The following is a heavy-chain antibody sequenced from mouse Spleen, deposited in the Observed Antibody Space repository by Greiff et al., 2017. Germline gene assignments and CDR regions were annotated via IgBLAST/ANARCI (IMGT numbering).Heavy chain of an antibody. CDR2: IYPGDGDT. D-gene: IGHD1-1*01. V-gene: IGHV1-80*01. J-gene: IGHJ2*01. CDR1: GYAFSSYW. CDR3: ARDYYYGSSSDY. Sequence: VQLQQSGAELVKPGASVKISCKASGYAFSSYWMNWVKQRPGKGLEWIGQIYPGDGDTNYNGKFKGKATLTADKSSSTAYMQLSSLTSEDSAVYFCARDYYYGSSSDYWGQGTTLTVSS.